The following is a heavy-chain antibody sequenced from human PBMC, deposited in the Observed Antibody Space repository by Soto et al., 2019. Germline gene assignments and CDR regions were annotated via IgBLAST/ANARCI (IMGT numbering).Heavy chain of an antibody. CDR2: IWYDGTKT. CDR3: SRDPTRGNYYDGRCYSNVQDY. V-gene: IGHV3-33*01. J-gene: IGHJ4*02. Sequence: PGGSLRLSCAASGFKFSRYAMHWVRQAPGKGLEWVSVIWYDGTKTNYADSVKGRFTISRDNSKNTLELHMSRLIAEDTAVYYCSRDPTRGNYYDGRCYSNVQDYWGKGVLVTVS. CDR1: GFKFSRYA. D-gene: IGHD3-22*01.